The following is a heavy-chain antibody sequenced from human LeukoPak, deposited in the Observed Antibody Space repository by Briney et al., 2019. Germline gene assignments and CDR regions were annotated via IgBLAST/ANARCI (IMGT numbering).Heavy chain of an antibody. CDR3: ARDTYGGFDY. CDR1: GFTCDKYW. J-gene: IGHJ4*02. D-gene: IGHD4-23*01. Sequence: GALRLSCVASGFTCDKYWMGWVRQAPGKGLEWVASLNQDGNEKYYVDSVKGRFTISRDNAKNSLCLQITSLRVEDTAVYYCARDTYGGFDYWGQGALVTVSS. CDR2: LNQDGNEK. V-gene: IGHV3-7*01.